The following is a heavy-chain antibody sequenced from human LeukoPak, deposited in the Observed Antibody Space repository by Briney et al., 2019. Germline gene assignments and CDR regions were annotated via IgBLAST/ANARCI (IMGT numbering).Heavy chain of an antibody. D-gene: IGHD3-9*01. V-gene: IGHV3-30*04. CDR2: ISYDGSNK. J-gene: IGHJ4*02. CDR1: GFTFSSNA. CDR3: AKDGKRYFDWLLYGCYFDY. Sequence: GGSLRLSCAASGFTFSSNAMHWVRQAPGKGLEWVAIISYDGSNKYYADSVKGRFTISRDNSKNTLYLQMNSLRAEDTAVYYCAKDGKRYFDWLLYGCYFDYWGQGTLVTVSS.